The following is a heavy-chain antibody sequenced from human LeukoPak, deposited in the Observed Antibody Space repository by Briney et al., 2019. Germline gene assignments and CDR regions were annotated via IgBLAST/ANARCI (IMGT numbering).Heavy chain of an antibody. CDR2: ISAYNGNT. CDR1: GYSFTSYW. J-gene: IGHJ4*02. D-gene: IGHD6-6*01. Sequence: PGESLKISCKGSGYSFTSYWIGWVRQAPGQGLEWMGWISAYNGNTNYAQKLQGRVTMTTDTSTSTAYMELRSLRSDDTAVYYCARGVGAARFDYWGQGTLVTVSS. CDR3: ARGVGAARFDY. V-gene: IGHV1-18*04.